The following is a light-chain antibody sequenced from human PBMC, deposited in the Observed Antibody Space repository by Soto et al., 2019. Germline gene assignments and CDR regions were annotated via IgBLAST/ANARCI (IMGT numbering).Light chain of an antibody. CDR3: CSYSPTATVV. CDR1: TSDVGSYNL. Sequence: QSALTQPASVSGSPGHSITISCTGTTSDVGSYNLVSWYQHLPGKAPKLIIYDGSERPSWVSIRFSGSKSGNTASLTISGLQAEDEAAYYCCSYSPTATVVFGGGTKLTVL. J-gene: IGLJ2*01. V-gene: IGLV2-23*01. CDR2: DGS.